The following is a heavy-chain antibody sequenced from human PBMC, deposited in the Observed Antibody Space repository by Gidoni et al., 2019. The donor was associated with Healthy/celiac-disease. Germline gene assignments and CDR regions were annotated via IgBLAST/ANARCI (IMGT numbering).Heavy chain of an antibody. Sequence: QVQLVQSGAEVKKPGTWGKVSCKASGGNFSSYAISWVRQAPGQGREWMGWIIPIFGTANYAQKFQGRVTITADESTSTAYMELSSLRSEDTAVYYCARSSPYDFWSGYYTSPFDYWGQGTLVTVSS. J-gene: IGHJ4*02. CDR1: GGNFSSYA. CDR3: ARSSPYDFWSGYYTSPFDY. D-gene: IGHD3-3*01. CDR2: IIPIFGTA. V-gene: IGHV1-69*01.